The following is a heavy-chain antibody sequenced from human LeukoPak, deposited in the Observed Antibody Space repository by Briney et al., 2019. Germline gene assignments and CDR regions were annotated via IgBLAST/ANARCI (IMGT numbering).Heavy chain of an antibody. J-gene: IGHJ4*02. CDR1: GFTVSSNY. CDR3: AILIVATRKGNDY. Sequence: GGSLRLSCAASGFTVSSNYMSWVRQAPGKGLEWVSAISGSGGSTYYADSVKGRFTISRDNSKNTLYLQMNSLRAEDTAVYYCAILIVATRKGNDYWGQGTLVTVSS. V-gene: IGHV3-23*01. D-gene: IGHD5-12*01. CDR2: ISGSGGST.